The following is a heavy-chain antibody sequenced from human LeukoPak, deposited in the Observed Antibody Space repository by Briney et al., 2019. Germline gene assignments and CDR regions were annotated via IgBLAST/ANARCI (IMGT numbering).Heavy chain of an antibody. V-gene: IGHV1-18*01. Sequence: GASVKVSCKASGYTFTSYGISWVRQAPGQGLEWMGWISAYSGNTNYAQKLQGRVTMTTDTSTSTAYMELRSLRSDDTAVYYCARGEYCSSTSCYKRNFDYWGQGTLVTVSS. CDR3: ARGEYCSSTSCYKRNFDY. CDR2: ISAYSGNT. D-gene: IGHD2-2*02. CDR1: GYTFTSYG. J-gene: IGHJ4*02.